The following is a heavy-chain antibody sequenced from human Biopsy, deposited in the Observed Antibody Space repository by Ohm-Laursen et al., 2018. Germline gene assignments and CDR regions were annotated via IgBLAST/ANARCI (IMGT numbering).Heavy chain of an antibody. CDR3: ARLGNFWNAEDGLDL. CDR2: IYPGGST. J-gene: IGHJ3*01. V-gene: IGHV4-4*07. CDR1: GGDINNYY. Sequence: SDTLSLTCNVSGGDINNYYWSWTRQPAGKGLEWIGRIYPGGSTNYNPSPKSRVTIPVDTSKNHFSLNLRSVTAADTAVYSCARLGNFWNAEDGLDLWGLGTMVTVSS. D-gene: IGHD3-3*01.